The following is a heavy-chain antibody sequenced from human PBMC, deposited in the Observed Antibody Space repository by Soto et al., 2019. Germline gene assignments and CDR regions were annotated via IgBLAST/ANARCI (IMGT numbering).Heavy chain of an antibody. CDR3: ARGDTPMITVMASFDI. V-gene: IGHV3-7*01. D-gene: IGHD5-18*01. CDR2: IKQDGTEK. J-gene: IGHJ3*02. Sequence: PGGSLRLSCAASGFTFSRYWMNWVRQAPGKGLEWVANIKQDGTEKNYVDSVKGRFTISRDNARNSLYLQMDSLRAEDTAVYFCARGDTPMITVMASFDIWGQGTMVTVSS. CDR1: GFTFSRYW.